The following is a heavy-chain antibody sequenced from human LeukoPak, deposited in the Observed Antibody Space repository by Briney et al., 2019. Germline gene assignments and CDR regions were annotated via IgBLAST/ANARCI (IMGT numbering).Heavy chain of an antibody. CDR3: ARDYCSSTSCYSLAFDF. J-gene: IGHJ3*01. Sequence: GGSLRLSCEGSGFIFKSYNMNWVRQAPGKGLEWVSFISSSSSYIYYADSVKGRFTISRDNAKNSLFLQMNSLRVEDTAVYFCARDYCSSTSCYSLAFDFWGHGTMVTVSS. D-gene: IGHD2-2*01. CDR2: ISSSSSYI. V-gene: IGHV3-21*01. CDR1: GFIFKSYN.